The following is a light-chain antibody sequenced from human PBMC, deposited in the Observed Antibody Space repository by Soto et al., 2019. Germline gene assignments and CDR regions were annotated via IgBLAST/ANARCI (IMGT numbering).Light chain of an antibody. V-gene: IGKV3D-20*02. J-gene: IGKJ5*01. CDR3: YQRSNWPPPIT. CDR2: GAS. Sequence: ELVLTQSPSAMSLSPGASATLSCRARQSCNSIYLAWAQQKPGQAPRLLIYGASSRATGIPDRFSGSGCGTDFTLTISRLEPQAFGVYYCYQRSNWPPPITFGQGTRRDIK. CDR1: QSCNSIY.